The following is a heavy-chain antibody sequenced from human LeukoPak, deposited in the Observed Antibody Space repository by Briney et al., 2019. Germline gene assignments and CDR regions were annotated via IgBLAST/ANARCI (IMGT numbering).Heavy chain of an antibody. Sequence: GGSLRLSCAASGFTFSNSWMNWVRQAPGKGLEWVANIKEDGTEEDYLDSVKGRFTISRDNAKNSLYLQMNSLRAEDTAVYYCARDLSDIVVVPAATRTFDYWGQGTLVTVSS. CDR2: IKEDGTEE. D-gene: IGHD2-2*01. V-gene: IGHV3-7*01. CDR3: ARDLSDIVVVPAATRTFDY. J-gene: IGHJ4*02. CDR1: GFTFSNSW.